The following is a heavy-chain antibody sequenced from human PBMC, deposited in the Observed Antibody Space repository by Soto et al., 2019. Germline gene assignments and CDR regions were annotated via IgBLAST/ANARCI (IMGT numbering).Heavy chain of an antibody. Sequence: GASVKVSCKVSGYTLTELSMHWLRQSPGKGLEWMGGFDPEDGETIYAQKFQGRVTMTEDTSTDTAYMELSSLRSEDTAVYYCATASTRGAITMVRGGIPAKRNYYYGMDVWGQGTTVTVSS. CDR2: FDPEDGET. D-gene: IGHD3-10*01. CDR1: GYTLTELS. J-gene: IGHJ6*02. V-gene: IGHV1-24*01. CDR3: ATASTRGAITMVRGGIPAKRNYYYGMDV.